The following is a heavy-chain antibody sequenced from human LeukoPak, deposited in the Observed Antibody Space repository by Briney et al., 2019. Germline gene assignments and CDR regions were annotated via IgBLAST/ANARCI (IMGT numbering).Heavy chain of an antibody. Sequence: PGRSLRLSCAASGFTFSSYGMHWVRQAPGKGLEWVAVISYDGSNKYYADSVKGRFTISRDNSKNTLYLQMNSLRAEDTAVYYCARVASKPSRIAAASFDYWGQGTLVTVSS. J-gene: IGHJ4*02. V-gene: IGHV3-30*03. CDR3: ARVASKPSRIAAASFDY. CDR1: GFTFSSYG. CDR2: ISYDGSNK. D-gene: IGHD6-13*01.